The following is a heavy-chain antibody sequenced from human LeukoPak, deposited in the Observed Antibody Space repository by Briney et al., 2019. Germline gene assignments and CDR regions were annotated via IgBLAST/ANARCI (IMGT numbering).Heavy chain of an antibody. Sequence: PSETLSLTCAVYGGSFSGYYWSWIRQPPGKGLEWIGEINHSGSTNYNPSLKSRVTISVDTSKNQFSLKLSSVTAADTAVYYCASTRGSRGRDGYKRRAFDIWGQGTMVTVSS. CDR3: ASTRGSRGRDGYKRRAFDI. J-gene: IGHJ3*02. CDR2: INHSGST. D-gene: IGHD5-24*01. CDR1: GGSFSGYY. V-gene: IGHV4-34*01.